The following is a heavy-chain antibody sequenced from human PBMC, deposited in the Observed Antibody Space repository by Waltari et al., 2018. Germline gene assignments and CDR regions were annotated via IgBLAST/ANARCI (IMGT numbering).Heavy chain of an antibody. V-gene: IGHV3-33*01. CDR3: ARGHRGSRPL. D-gene: IGHD3-10*01. CDR2: IWYDGSNK. J-gene: IGHJ4*02. Sequence: QVQLVESGGGVVQPGRYMRLSCAASGFTFSSYGMHWVRQAPGKGLGWVAVIWYDGSNKYYADSVKGRFTISRDNSKNTLYLQMNSLRAEDTAIYYCARGHRGSRPLWGQGTLVTVSS. CDR1: GFTFSSYG.